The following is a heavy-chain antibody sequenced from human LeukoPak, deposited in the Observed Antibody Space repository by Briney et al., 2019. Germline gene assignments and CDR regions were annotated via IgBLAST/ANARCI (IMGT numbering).Heavy chain of an antibody. CDR3: TKDRDSSGWSGY. J-gene: IGHJ4*02. CDR2: ISGDGGST. D-gene: IGHD6-19*01. V-gene: IGHV3-43*02. CDR1: GLTFDDYP. Sequence: GGSLRLSCAVSGLTFDDYPIHWGRQAPRQGPEWVSLISGDGGSTYYADSVKGRFTISRDNIKNSLYLQMNSLRTEDTALYYCTKDRDSSGWSGYWGQGTLVSVSS.